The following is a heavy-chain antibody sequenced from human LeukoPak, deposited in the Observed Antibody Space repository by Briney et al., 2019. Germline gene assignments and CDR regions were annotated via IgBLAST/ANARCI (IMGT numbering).Heavy chain of an antibody. CDR3: AKSRHYCSSTSCYTGEFDY. Sequence: GRSLRLSCAASGFTFDDYAMHWVRQAPGKGLEWVSGISWNSGSIGYADSVKGRFTISRDNAKNSLYLQMNSLRAEDTALYYCAKSRHYCSSTSCYTGEFDYWGQGTLVTVSS. V-gene: IGHV3-9*01. CDR2: ISWNSGSI. CDR1: GFTFDDYA. D-gene: IGHD2-2*02. J-gene: IGHJ4*02.